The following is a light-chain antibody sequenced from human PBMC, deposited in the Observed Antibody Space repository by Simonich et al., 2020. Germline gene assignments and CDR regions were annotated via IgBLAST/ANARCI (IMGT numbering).Light chain of an antibody. CDR3: QQYYSTPYT. Sequence: DFVMTQSPDSLAVSLGERATINCKSSQSVLYSSNNKNYLAWYQQKPGQPPKLLIYWASTRESGVPDRCSGSGSGTDFTLTISSLQAEDVAVYYCQQYYSTPYTFGQGTKLEIK. J-gene: IGKJ2*01. V-gene: IGKV4-1*01. CDR1: QSVLYSSNNKNY. CDR2: WAS.